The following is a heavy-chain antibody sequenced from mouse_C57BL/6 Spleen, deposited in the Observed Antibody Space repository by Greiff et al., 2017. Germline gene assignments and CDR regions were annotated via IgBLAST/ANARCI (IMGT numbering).Heavy chain of an antibody. D-gene: IGHD1-1*01. V-gene: IGHV1-52*01. CDR1: GYTFTSYW. Sequence: QVQLQQPGAELVRPGSSVKLSCKASGYTFTSYWMHWVKQRPIQGLEWIGNIDPSDSETHYNQKFKDKATLTVDKSSSTAYMQLSSLTSEDSAVYYCARERRITTVVRYFDVWGTGTTVTVSS. J-gene: IGHJ1*03. CDR2: IDPSDSET. CDR3: ARERRITTVVRYFDV.